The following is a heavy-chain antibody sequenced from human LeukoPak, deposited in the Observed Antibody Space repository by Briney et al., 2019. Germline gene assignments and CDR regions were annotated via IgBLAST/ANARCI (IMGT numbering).Heavy chain of an antibody. CDR1: GGTFSSYA. CDR3: ARSGTTSILPFDY. D-gene: IGHD1-7*01. J-gene: IGHJ4*02. Sequence: ASVKVSCKASGGTFSSYAISWVRQAPGQGLGWMGGMIPIFGTANYAQKFQGRVTITTDESTSTAYMELSSLRSEDTAVYYCARSGTTSILPFDYWGQGTLVTVSS. V-gene: IGHV1-69*05. CDR2: MIPIFGTA.